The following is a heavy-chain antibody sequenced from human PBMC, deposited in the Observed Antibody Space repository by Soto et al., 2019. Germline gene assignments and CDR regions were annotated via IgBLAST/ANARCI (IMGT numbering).Heavy chain of an antibody. D-gene: IGHD4-17*01. V-gene: IGHV3-53*04. CDR2: IYSGGST. J-gene: IGHJ4*02. CDR1: GFTFSSYA. CDR3: ARAGDYGRYYFDY. Sequence: PGGSLRLSCAASGFTFSSYAMSWVRQAPGKGLEWVSVIYSGGSTYYADSVKGRFTISRHNSKNTLYLQMNSLRAEDTAVYYCARAGDYGRYYFDYWGQGTLVTVSS.